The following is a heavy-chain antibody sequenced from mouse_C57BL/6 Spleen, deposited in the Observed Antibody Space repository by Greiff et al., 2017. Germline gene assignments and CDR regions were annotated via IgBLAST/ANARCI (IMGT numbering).Heavy chain of an antibody. CDR3: ARDYSDAMDY. CDR2: IYPGDGDT. V-gene: IGHV1-80*01. CDR1: GYAFSSYW. D-gene: IGHD1-1*01. Sequence: VMLVESGAELVKPGASVKISCKASGYAFSSYWKNWVKQRPGKGLEWIGQIYPGDGDTNYNGKFKGKATLTADKSSSTAYMQLSSLTSEDSAVYFCARDYSDAMDYWGQGTSVTVSS. J-gene: IGHJ4*01.